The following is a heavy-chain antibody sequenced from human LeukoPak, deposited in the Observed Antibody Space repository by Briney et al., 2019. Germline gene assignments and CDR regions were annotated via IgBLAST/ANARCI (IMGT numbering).Heavy chain of an antibody. Sequence: SETLSLTCAVYGGSFSGYYWSWIRQPPGKGLEWIGEINHSGSTNHNPSLKSRVTISVDTSKNQFSLKLSSVTAADTAVYYCARVAPKPYFDYWGQGTLVTVSS. CDR2: INHSGST. V-gene: IGHV4-34*01. CDR1: GGSFSGYY. CDR3: ARVAPKPYFDY. J-gene: IGHJ4*02.